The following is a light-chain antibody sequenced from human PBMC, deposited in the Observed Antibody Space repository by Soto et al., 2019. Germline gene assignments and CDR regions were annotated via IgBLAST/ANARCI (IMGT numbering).Light chain of an antibody. V-gene: IGLV2-14*03. CDR1: SSDVGGYNY. Sequence: QSALTQPASVSGSPGQSITISCTGTSSDVGGYNYVSWYQQHPGKAPKLMIYDVSNRPSGVSNRFSGSKSANTASLTISGLQAEDEAEYYCSSYTSSGTYVVFGGGTKLTVL. J-gene: IGLJ2*01. CDR3: SSYTSSGTYVV. CDR2: DVS.